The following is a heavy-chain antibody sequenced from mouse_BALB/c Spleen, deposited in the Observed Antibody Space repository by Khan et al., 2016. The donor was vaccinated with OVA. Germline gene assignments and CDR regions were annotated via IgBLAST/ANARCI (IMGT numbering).Heavy chain of an antibody. CDR3: ARHGGFYVDAMDY. CDR1: GFSLTSYG. V-gene: IGHV2-6-1*01. CDR2: IWSDGST. Sequence: QVQLQQSGPGLVAPSQSLSITCTISGFSLTSYGVHWVRQPPGKGLEWLVVIWSDGSTAYNSPLTSRLSTSKDNSQSQVFLKMNRLQTDDTAMYYWARHGGFYVDAMDYWGQGTSVTVSS. J-gene: IGHJ4*01. D-gene: IGHD1-1*01.